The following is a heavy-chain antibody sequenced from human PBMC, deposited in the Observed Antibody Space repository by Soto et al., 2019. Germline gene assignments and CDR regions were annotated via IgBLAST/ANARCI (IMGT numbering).Heavy chain of an antibody. CDR2: IYHTGIT. CDR3: VRFGSPSLLLGELAPYYFDY. J-gene: IGHJ4*02. V-gene: IGHV4-4*02. Sequence: QVQLQESGPGLVRPSGTLSLTCAVSGGSISSDNWWGWVRQPPGKGLEWIGEIYHTGITNYNPSLKSRVIMSVDKSKNQFSLRLTSVTAADTAVFYCVRFGSPSLLLGELAPYYFDYWGQGILVTVSS. D-gene: IGHD3-16*01. CDR1: GGSISSDNW.